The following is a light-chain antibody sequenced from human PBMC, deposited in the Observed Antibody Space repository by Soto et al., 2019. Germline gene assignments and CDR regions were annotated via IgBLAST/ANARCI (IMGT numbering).Light chain of an antibody. CDR1: QSVSNNY. V-gene: IGKV3-20*01. CDR3: QQYGSSGT. J-gene: IGKJ1*01. Sequence: ELVMTQSPATLSVSPGARATLSCRASQSVSNNYLAWYQQKPGQAPRLLIYGASNRATGIPDRFSGSGSGTDFTPTISRLDPEYFAVYYCQQYGSSGTFGQGTKVDIK. CDR2: GAS.